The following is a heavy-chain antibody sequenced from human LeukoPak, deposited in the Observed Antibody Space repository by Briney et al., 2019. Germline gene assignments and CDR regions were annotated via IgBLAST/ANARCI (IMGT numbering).Heavy chain of an antibody. CDR3: ARDERWLPWRYFDY. CDR1: GFTFSSYG. Sequence: GGSLRLSCAASGFTFSSYGMHWVRQAPGKGLEWVAVISYDGSNKYYADSVKGRFTISRDNSKNTLYLQMNSLRADDTAVYYCARDERWLPWRYFDYWGQGTLVTVSS. CDR2: ISYDGSNK. J-gene: IGHJ4*02. V-gene: IGHV3-30*03. D-gene: IGHD5-24*01.